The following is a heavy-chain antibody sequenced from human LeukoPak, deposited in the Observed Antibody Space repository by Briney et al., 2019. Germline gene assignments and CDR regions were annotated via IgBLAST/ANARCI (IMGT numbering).Heavy chain of an antibody. CDR3: TRLIGSGWYFDY. Sequence: GESLKISCKGSRYSFTDYWIGWVRQMPGKGLEWVAIIYPGDSDTKYSPSFQGQVTISAERSISTVYLQWSSLQASETAMYYCTRLIGSGWYFDYWGQGTLVTVSS. CDR1: RYSFTDYW. D-gene: IGHD3-10*01. J-gene: IGHJ4*02. V-gene: IGHV5-51*01. CDR2: IYPGDSDT.